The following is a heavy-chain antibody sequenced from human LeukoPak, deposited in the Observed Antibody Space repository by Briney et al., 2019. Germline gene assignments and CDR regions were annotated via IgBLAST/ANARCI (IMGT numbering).Heavy chain of an antibody. J-gene: IGHJ3*02. CDR3: ARDQLTNYVWGSYRYPHDAFDI. D-gene: IGHD3-16*02. Sequence: GASVKVSCKASGYTFTGYGISWVRQAPGQGLEWMGWISAYNGNTNYAQRLQGRVTMTTDTSTSTAYMELRSLRSDDTAVYYCARDQLTNYVWGSYRYPHDAFDIWGQGTMVTVSS. V-gene: IGHV1-18*01. CDR1: GYTFTGYG. CDR2: ISAYNGNT.